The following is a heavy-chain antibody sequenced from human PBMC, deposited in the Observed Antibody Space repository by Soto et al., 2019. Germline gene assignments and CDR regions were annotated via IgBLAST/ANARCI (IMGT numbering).Heavy chain of an antibody. D-gene: IGHD2-21*01. CDR2: IHFTGTT. CDR1: GGSISSGGQY. J-gene: IGHJ5*02. Sequence: QLHLQESGPRLVKPSQTLSLTCSVSGGSISSGGQYWSWIRQDPVRGLEWIGYIHFTGTTYYNPSFASRLTISIDTSLGRFSLRMVSMTAAATAVYYCARMFGDADSGYSPDGFDLWGQGAPVTVSS. V-gene: IGHV4-31*03. CDR3: ARMFGDADSGYSPDGFDL.